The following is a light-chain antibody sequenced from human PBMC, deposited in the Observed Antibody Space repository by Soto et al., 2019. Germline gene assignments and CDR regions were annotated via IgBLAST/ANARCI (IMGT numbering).Light chain of an antibody. CDR3: QQYNNWPPWT. Sequence: EIVMTQSPATLSVSPGERATLSCRASQSVSSNLAWYQQKPGQAPRLLIYGASTRATGIPARFSGSGPGTEFTLTISSLQSEDFAAYYCQQYNNWPPWTFGQGTKVDIK. J-gene: IGKJ1*01. CDR1: QSVSSN. CDR2: GAS. V-gene: IGKV3-15*01.